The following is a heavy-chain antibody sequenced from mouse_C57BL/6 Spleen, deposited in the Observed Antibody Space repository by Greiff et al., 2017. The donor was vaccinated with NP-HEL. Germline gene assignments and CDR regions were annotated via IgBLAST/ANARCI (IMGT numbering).Heavy chain of an antibody. CDR3: ARKGYGSSYVEWYFDV. V-gene: IGHV1-42*01. CDR2: INPSTGGT. Sequence: VHVKQSGPELVKPGASVKISCKASGYSFTGYYMNWVKQSPEKSLEWIGEINPSTGGTTYNQKFKAKATLTVDKSSSTAYMQLKSLTSEDSAVYYCARKGYGSSYVEWYFDVWGTGTTVTVSS. J-gene: IGHJ1*03. D-gene: IGHD1-1*01. CDR1: GYSFTGYY.